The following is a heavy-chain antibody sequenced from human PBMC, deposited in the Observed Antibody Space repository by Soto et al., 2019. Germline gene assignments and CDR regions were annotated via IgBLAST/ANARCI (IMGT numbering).Heavy chain of an antibody. CDR1: GFIFSDYW. D-gene: IGHD6-13*01. Sequence: PGGSLRLSCAASGFIFSDYWMAWVRQAPGKGLEWVANIMEDGSRQYYAESVKGRFTISRDNSKNTLYLQMNSPRVEDTAVYYCAKEGRVGYSTRIFRRDNWFHPWGQGTPVTVSS. CDR3: AKEGRVGYSTRIFRRDNWFHP. V-gene: IGHV3-7*01. J-gene: IGHJ5*02. CDR2: IMEDGSRQ.